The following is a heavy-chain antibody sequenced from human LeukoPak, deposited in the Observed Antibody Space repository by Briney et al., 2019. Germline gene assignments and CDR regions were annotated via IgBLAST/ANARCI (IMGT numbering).Heavy chain of an antibody. CDR1: GGTFSSYA. J-gene: IGHJ4*02. CDR3: ASPPYYDSSGYLPH. CDR2: IIPIFGTA. Sequence: SVKVSCKASGGTFSSYAISWVRQAPGQGLEWMGGIIPIFGTANYAQKFQGRVTITADESTSTAYMELSSLRSEDTAVYYCASPPYYDSSGYLPHWGQGTLVTVSS. D-gene: IGHD3-22*01. V-gene: IGHV1-69*13.